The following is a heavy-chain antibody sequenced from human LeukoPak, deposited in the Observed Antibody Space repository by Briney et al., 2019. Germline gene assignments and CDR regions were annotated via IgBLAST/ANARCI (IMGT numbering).Heavy chain of an antibody. J-gene: IGHJ4*02. Sequence: GGSLRLSCAVSGITLSNYGMSWVRQAPGKGLEWVTGISDSGGRTNYADSVKGRFTISRDNPKNTLYLQMNSLRAEDTAVYFCAKRGVVIRVILVGFHKEAYYFDSWGQGALVTASS. D-gene: IGHD3-22*01. CDR1: GITLSNYG. V-gene: IGHV3-23*01. CDR2: ISDSGGRT. CDR3: AKRGVVIRVILVGFHKEAYYFDS.